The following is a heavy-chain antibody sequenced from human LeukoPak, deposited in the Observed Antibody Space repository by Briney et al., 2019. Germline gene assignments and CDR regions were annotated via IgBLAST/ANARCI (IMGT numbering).Heavy chain of an antibody. CDR3: AKDPMGVPAAIYWY. V-gene: IGHV1-18*01. J-gene: IGHJ4*02. Sequence: ASVKVSCKASGGTFSSYAISWVRQAPGQGPEWMGWISPYNDNTNYAQKLQGRATLTTDTSTSTAYMELNSLRAEDTAVYYCAKDPMGVPAAIYWYWGQGTLVTVSS. D-gene: IGHD2-2*02. CDR2: ISPYNDNT. CDR1: GGTFSSYA.